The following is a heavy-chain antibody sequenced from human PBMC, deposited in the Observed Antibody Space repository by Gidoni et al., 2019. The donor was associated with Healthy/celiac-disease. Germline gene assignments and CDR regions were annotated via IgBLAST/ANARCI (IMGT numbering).Heavy chain of an antibody. J-gene: IGHJ5*02. V-gene: IGHV3-48*02. CDR3: ARDEANYDILTGRYNWFDP. CDR2: ISSSSSTI. D-gene: IGHD3-9*01. Sequence: APGKGLEWVSYISSSSSTIYYADSVKGRFTISRDNAKNSLYLQMNSLRDEDTAVYYCARDEANYDILTGRYNWFDPWGQGTLVTVSS.